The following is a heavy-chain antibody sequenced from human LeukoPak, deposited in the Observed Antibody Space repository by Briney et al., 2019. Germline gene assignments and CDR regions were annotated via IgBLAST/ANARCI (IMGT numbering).Heavy chain of an antibody. D-gene: IGHD6-6*01. CDR3: ARRGGVGIGGRPSNYYYMDV. CDR1: GGSINSYY. CDR2: IHSSGSA. V-gene: IGHV4-4*09. Sequence: SETLSLTCTVSGGSINSYYWSWIRQPPGKALEWMGCIHSSGSANYNPSLKSRVTMSVDASKNQFSLKLSSVTAADTAVYYCARRGGVGIGGRPSNYYYMDVWGKGTTVTVSS. J-gene: IGHJ6*03.